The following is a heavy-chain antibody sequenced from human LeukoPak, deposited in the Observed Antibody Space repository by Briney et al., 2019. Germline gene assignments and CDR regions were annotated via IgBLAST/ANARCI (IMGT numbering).Heavy chain of an antibody. CDR3: AREGGLVAAFDY. Sequence: GGSLRLSCAASGFTFSSYSMNWVRQAPGKGLEWVSSISSSSSYIYYADSVKGRFTISRDNAKNSLYLQMNSLRAEDTAVYYCAREGGLVAAFDYWGQGTLVTVSS. CDR2: ISSSSSYI. D-gene: IGHD2-15*01. J-gene: IGHJ4*02. V-gene: IGHV3-21*01. CDR1: GFTFSSYS.